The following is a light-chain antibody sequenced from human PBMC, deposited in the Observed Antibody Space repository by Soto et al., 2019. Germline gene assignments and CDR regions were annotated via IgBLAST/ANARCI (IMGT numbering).Light chain of an antibody. J-gene: IGLJ1*01. CDR2: SND. V-gene: IGLV1-44*01. Sequence: CLLTKPPSASRTPGQRGTISSKGSSSNIGSNSVNWYQQLPGTAPKLLIYSNDRRPSGVPDRFSGSKSGTSASLAISGLQSEDEADYYCAAWDDSLNGYVFGTGTKVTVL. CDR3: AAWDDSLNGYV. CDR1: SSNIGSNS.